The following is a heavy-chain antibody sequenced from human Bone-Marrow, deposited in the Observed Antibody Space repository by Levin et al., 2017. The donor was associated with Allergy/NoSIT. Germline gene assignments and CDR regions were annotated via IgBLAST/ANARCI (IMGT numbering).Heavy chain of an antibody. V-gene: IGHV3-11*01. Sequence: PGGSLRLSCAASGFTFSDYYMSWIRQAPGKGLEWVSYISSSGSTIYYADSVKGRFTISRDNAKNSLYLQMNSLRAEDTAVYYCARGPIAVADSPYNWFDPWGQGTLVTVSS. CDR3: ARGPIAVADSPYNWFDP. J-gene: IGHJ5*02. D-gene: IGHD6-19*01. CDR1: GFTFSDYY. CDR2: ISSSGSTI.